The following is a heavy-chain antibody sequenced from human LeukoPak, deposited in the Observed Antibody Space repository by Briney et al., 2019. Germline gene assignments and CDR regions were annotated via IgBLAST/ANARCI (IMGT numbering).Heavy chain of an antibody. CDR3: ARGGGTRFRGFDP. V-gene: IGHV3-64*04. CDR1: GFTFSSYT. CDR2: IATNGGST. Sequence: GGSLRLSCSASGFTFSSYTMHWVRQAPGKGLEYVSGIATNGGSTYYADSVKGRFTISRDNAKNTLYLQMNSLRAEDTAVYYCARGGGTRFRGFDPWGQGTLVTVSS. J-gene: IGHJ5*02. D-gene: IGHD1-7*01.